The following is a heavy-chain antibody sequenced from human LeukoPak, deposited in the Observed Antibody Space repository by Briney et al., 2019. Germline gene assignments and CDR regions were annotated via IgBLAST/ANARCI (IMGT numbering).Heavy chain of an antibody. CDR2: INPNNGGT. CDR3: ASAVYDSSGYYYDY. Sequence: ASVKVSCKASGYTFTGYYMHWVRQAPGQGLEWMGRINPNNGGTNYAQKLQGRVTMTRDTSTSTAYMELSRLRSDDTAVYYCASAVYDSSGYYYDYWGQGTLVTVSS. CDR1: GYTFTGYY. D-gene: IGHD3-22*01. J-gene: IGHJ4*02. V-gene: IGHV1-2*06.